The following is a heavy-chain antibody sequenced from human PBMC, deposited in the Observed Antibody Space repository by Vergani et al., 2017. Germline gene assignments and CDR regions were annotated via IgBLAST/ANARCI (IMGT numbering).Heavy chain of an antibody. J-gene: IGHJ6*02. Sequence: QVQLVESGGGVVQPGRSLRLSCAASGFTFSSYGMHWVRQAPGKGLEWVAVIWYDGSNKYYADSVKGRFTISRDNSKNTLYLQMNSLRAEDTAVYYCARATYYDFWSGYYAYYYYGMDVWGQGTTVTVSS. CDR1: GFTFSSYG. CDR2: IWYDGSNK. CDR3: ARATYYDFWSGYYAYYYYGMDV. D-gene: IGHD3-3*01. V-gene: IGHV3-33*01.